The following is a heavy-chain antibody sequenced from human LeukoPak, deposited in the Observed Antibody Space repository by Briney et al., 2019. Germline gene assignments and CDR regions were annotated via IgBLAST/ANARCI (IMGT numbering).Heavy chain of an antibody. D-gene: IGHD6-6*01. Sequence: SETLSLTCSVSGGSISSYYWSWIRQPPGKGLEWIGNIYYSGSTNYNPSLKTRVTISVDTSKNQFFLKLSSVTAADTALYYCAGTRPPYSFTWGAFDLWGQGTMVTVSS. V-gene: IGHV4-59*08. J-gene: IGHJ3*01. CDR1: GGSISSYY. CDR3: AGTRPPYSFTWGAFDL. CDR2: IYYSGST.